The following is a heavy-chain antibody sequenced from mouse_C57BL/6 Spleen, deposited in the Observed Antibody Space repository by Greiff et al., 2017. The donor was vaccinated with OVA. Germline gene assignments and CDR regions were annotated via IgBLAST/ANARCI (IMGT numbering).Heavy chain of an antibody. CDR1: GFTFSDYY. V-gene: IGHV5-16*01. D-gene: IGHD1-2*01. J-gene: IGHJ2*01. Sequence: EVQLVESEGGLVQPGSSMKLSCTASGFTFSDYYMAWVRQVPEKGLEWVANINYDGSSTYYLDSLKSRFIISRDNAKSILYLQMSSLKSEDTATYYCARFYYGPFDYWGQGTTLTVSS. CDR2: INYDGSST. CDR3: ARFYYGPFDY.